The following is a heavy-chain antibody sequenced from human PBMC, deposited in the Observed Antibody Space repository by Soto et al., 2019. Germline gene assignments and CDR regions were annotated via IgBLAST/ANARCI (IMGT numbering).Heavy chain of an antibody. D-gene: IGHD4-17*01. CDR1: GGSISSGGYS. V-gene: IGHV4-30-2*01. Sequence: PSETLSLTCAVSGGSISSGGYSWSWIRQPPGKGLEWIGYIYHSGSTYYNPSLKSRVTISVDRSKNQFSLKLSSVTAADTAVYYCASIFYGDRYYFDYWGQGTLVTVSS. CDR2: IYHSGST. J-gene: IGHJ4*02. CDR3: ASIFYGDRYYFDY.